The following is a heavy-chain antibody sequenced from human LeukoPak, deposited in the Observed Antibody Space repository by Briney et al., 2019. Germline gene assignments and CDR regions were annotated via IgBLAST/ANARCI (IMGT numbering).Heavy chain of an antibody. Sequence: GGSLTLSCAASGLTFSIYSVNCVRHSPGKGLEWVSSISSSSNYILYTDSVKARFTIPRHNAENSLYVQITSLTAADTSVYFCARDLSSGWNENVLDIGGQGTMAIVSS. CDR1: GLTFSIYS. CDR3: ARDLSSGWNENVLDI. D-gene: IGHD6-25*01. CDR2: ISSSSNYI. J-gene: IGHJ3*02. V-gene: IGHV3-21*01.